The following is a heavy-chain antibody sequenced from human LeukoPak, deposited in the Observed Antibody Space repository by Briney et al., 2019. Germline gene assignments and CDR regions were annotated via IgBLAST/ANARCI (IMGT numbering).Heavy chain of an antibody. Sequence: GGSLRLSCAASGFTFSSYAMSWVRQVPGKGLEWVSVFYSGGSTYYADSVKGRFTISRDKSKNTLYLQMNSLRAEDTAVYYCARYSGSYPYYLDYWGQGTLVTVSS. D-gene: IGHD1-26*01. CDR3: ARYSGSYPYYLDY. J-gene: IGHJ4*02. CDR2: FYSGGST. CDR1: GFTFSSYA. V-gene: IGHV3-53*01.